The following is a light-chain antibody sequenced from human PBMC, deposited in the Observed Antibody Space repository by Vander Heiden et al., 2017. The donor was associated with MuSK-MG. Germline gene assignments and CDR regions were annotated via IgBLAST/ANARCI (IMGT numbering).Light chain of an antibody. CDR3: QQYNSYSRT. Sequence: DIQMTQSPSTLSASVGDRVTITCRASQSSSSWLAWYQQKPGKAPKLLIDKASSLESGVPSRCSGSGSGTEFTLTISSLQPDDFATYYCQQYNSYSRTFGQGTKVEIK. CDR2: KAS. V-gene: IGKV1-5*03. CDR1: QSSSSW. J-gene: IGKJ1*01.